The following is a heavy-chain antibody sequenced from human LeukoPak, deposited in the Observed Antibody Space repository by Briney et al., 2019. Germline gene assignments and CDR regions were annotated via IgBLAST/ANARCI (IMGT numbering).Heavy chain of an antibody. V-gene: IGHV4-34*01. D-gene: IGHD4-23*01. Sequence: NSSETLSLTCAVYGGSFSGYYWSWIRQPPGKGLEWIGEINHSGSTNYNPSLKSRVTISVDTSKNQFSLKLSSVTAADTAVYYCARHPVVTYVDYWGQGTLVTVSS. J-gene: IGHJ4*02. CDR3: ARHPVVTYVDY. CDR2: INHSGST. CDR1: GGSFSGYY.